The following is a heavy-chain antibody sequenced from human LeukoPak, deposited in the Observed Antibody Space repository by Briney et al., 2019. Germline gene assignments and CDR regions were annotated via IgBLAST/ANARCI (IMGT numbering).Heavy chain of an antibody. CDR2: INHSGST. J-gene: IGHJ5*02. V-gene: IGHV4-34*01. CDR1: GGSFSGYY. CDR3: ARVLWFGESRDWFDP. D-gene: IGHD3-10*01. Sequence: SETLSLTCAVYGGSFSGYYWSWIRQPPGKGLEWIGEINHSGSTNYNPSLKSRVTISVDTSKNQFSLKLSSVTAADTAVYYCARVLWFGESRDWFDPWGREPWSPSPQ.